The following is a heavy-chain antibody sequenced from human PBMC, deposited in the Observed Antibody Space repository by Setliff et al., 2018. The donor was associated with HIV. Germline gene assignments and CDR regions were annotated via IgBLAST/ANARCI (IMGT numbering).Heavy chain of an antibody. D-gene: IGHD2-15*01. Sequence: PSETLSLTCAVYGVSFTGHYWSWIRQPPGKGLEWIGEINHSGDTNYNPSLKSRVTISVDMSKNQFSLKLRSVTAADTAVYYRARGPGGWQRDYYYYMDVWGKGTTVTVSS. CDR3: ARGPGGWQRDYYYYMDV. J-gene: IGHJ6*03. V-gene: IGHV4-34*01. CDR2: INHSGDT. CDR1: GVSFTGHY.